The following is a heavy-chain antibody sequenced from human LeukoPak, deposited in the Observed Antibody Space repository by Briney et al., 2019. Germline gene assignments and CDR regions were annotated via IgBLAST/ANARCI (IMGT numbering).Heavy chain of an antibody. V-gene: IGHV4-59*01. J-gene: IGHJ1*01. Sequence: KPSETLSLTCTVSGGSMRSYYWSWIRQPPEKGLEWIGYIYYSGSTNYNPSLKSRVSISVDTSKNQFSLNLRSVTAADTAVYYCATTWAASGAQYFQHWGQGTLVTVSS. CDR3: ATTWAASGAQYFQH. D-gene: IGHD2-15*01. CDR2: IYYSGST. CDR1: GGSMRSYY.